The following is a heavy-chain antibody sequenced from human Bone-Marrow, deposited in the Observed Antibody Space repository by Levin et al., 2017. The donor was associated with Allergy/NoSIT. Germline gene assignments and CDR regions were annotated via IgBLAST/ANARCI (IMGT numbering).Heavy chain of an antibody. CDR1: GGSISSTIYY. V-gene: IGHV4-39*01. J-gene: IGHJ6*03. D-gene: IGHD1-26*01. Sequence: GSLRLSCTVSGGSISSTIYYWGWIRQPPGKGLEWIGTLYYGGSTYYNPSLKSRVTISGDTSKNQFSLKLSSVTAADSAVYYCARRGPRGSDMNYYYYYMDVWGKGTTVTVSS. CDR2: LYYGGST. CDR3: ARRGPRGSDMNYYYYYMDV.